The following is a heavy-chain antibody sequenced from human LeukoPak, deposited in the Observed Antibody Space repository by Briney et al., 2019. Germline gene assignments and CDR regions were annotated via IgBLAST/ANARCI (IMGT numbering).Heavy chain of an antibody. D-gene: IGHD5-12*01. Sequence: ASVKVSCKASGYTFTGYYVHWVRQAPGLGLEWMGWINPNSGGTKYAQKFQGRVTMTRDTSISTAYMELNRLRSDDTAVYYCARNEGVATSKGETDFDYWGQGTLVTVSS. CDR2: INPNSGGT. V-gene: IGHV1-2*02. CDR1: GYTFTGYY. J-gene: IGHJ4*02. CDR3: ARNEGVATSKGETDFDY.